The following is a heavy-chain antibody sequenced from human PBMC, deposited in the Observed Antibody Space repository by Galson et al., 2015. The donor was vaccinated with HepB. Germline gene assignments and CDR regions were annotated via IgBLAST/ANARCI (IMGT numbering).Heavy chain of an antibody. Sequence: QSGAEVKKPGESLKISCKGSGYSFTNYWIGWVRQKPGKGLEWMGIIYPGDSDTRDSPSFQGQVIISADKSISTAYLQWSSLKASDTAMYYCARRLHYYDRSGYDYFWSRTKRRQQDDAFDIWGQGTMVTVSS. CDR3: ARRLHYYDRSGYDYFWSRTKRRQQDDAFDI. V-gene: IGHV5-51*01. CDR2: IYPGDSDT. CDR1: GYSFTNYW. D-gene: IGHD3-22*01. J-gene: IGHJ3*02.